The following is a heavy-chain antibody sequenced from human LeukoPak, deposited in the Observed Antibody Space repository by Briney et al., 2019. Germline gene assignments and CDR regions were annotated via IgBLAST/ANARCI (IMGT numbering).Heavy chain of an antibody. J-gene: IGHJ4*02. D-gene: IGHD6-13*01. CDR2: IGTTGDT. CDR1: GFTFSSYD. CDR3: ASSPSYSSSWYALDS. V-gene: IGHV3-13*01. Sequence: GGSLRLSCAASGFTFSSYDMHWVRQPTGKGLEWVSAIGTTGDTYYSDSVRGRFTVSRENAKNSLYLQMNSLGAGDTAVYYCASSPSYSSSWYALDSWGQGTLVTVSS.